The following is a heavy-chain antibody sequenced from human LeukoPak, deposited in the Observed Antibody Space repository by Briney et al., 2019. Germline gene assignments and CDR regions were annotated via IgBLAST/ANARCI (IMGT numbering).Heavy chain of an antibody. D-gene: IGHD6-19*01. V-gene: IGHV4-39*01. CDR3: ARYSPYYSSGWS. J-gene: IGHJ4*02. CDR2: IYYSGST. CDR1: GGSISSSSYY. Sequence: SETLSLTCTVSGGSISSSSYYWGWIRQPPGKGLEWIGRIYYSGSTYYNPSLKSRVTISVDTSKNQFSLKLSSVTAADTAVYYCARYSPYYSSGWSWGQGTLVTVYS.